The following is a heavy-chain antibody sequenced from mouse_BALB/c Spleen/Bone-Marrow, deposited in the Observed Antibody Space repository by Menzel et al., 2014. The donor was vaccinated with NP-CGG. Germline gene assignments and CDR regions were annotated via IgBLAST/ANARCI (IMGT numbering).Heavy chain of an antibody. V-gene: IGHV2-2*02. D-gene: IGHD1-1*01. J-gene: IGHJ4*01. Sequence: VKLVESGPGLVQPSQRLSITCTVSGLSLTDYGLHWVRQSPGKGLEWLGVIWSGGNTDYNAAFISRLSISKDNSKSQVFFKMNSLQANDTAIYYCARKSYYYGKGAMDYWGQGTSVTVSS. CDR1: GLSLTDYG. CDR2: IWSGGNT. CDR3: ARKSYYYGKGAMDY.